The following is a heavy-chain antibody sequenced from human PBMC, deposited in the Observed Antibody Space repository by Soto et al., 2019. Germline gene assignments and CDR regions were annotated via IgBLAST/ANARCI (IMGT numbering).Heavy chain of an antibody. D-gene: IGHD4-17*01. CDR1: GGYITNYY. Sequence: QVQLQESGPGLVKPSETLSLTCTVSGGYITNYYWSWIRQPPGKGLEWIGYNFYSGNTNYNPSLRSRVTISVVTSKNQFSLRLSSVTAADTAVYYCARDSGYGDPFDYWGQGTLVTVSS. CDR2: NFYSGNT. V-gene: IGHV4-59*01. J-gene: IGHJ4*02. CDR3: ARDSGYGDPFDY.